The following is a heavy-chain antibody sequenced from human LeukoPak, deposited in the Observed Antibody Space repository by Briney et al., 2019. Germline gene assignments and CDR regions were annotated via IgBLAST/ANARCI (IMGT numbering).Heavy chain of an antibody. J-gene: IGHJ4*02. D-gene: IGHD3-16*02. CDR3: ARGEDYVWGSYRLDY. V-gene: IGHV3-21*01. CDR2: ISSSSSYI. Sequence: GGSLRLSCAASGFTFSSYSMNWDRQAPGKGLEWVSSISSSSSYIYYADSVKGRFTISRDNAKNSLYLQMNSLRAEDTAVYYCARGEDYVWGSYRLDYWGQGTLVTVSS. CDR1: GFTFSSYS.